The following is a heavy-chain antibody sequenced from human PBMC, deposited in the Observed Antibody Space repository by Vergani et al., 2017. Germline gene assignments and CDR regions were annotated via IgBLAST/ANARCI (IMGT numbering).Heavy chain of an antibody. CDR1: GGSFSGYY. J-gene: IGHJ4*02. Sequence: QVQLQQWGAGLLKPSETLSLTCGVYGGSFSGYYWSWIRQPPGKGLEWIGEINHGGSTNYNPSLKSRVTISVDTSKNQFSLKLSSVTAADTAVYYCARPACSSTSCYWPLFEFDYWGQGTLVTVSS. D-gene: IGHD2-2*01. CDR2: INHGGST. V-gene: IGHV4-34*01. CDR3: ARPACSSTSCYWPLFEFDY.